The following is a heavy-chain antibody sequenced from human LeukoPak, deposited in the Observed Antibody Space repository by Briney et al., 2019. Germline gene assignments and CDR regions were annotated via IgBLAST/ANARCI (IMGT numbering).Heavy chain of an antibody. V-gene: IGHV3-23*01. CDR3: AKFGRITIFGVVDY. CDR2: ISGSGGST. D-gene: IGHD3-3*01. CDR1: GFTFSSYA. J-gene: IGHJ4*02. Sequence: GGSLRLSCAASGFTFSSYAMSWVRRAPGKGLEWVSAISGSGGSTYYADSVKGRFTISRDNSKNTLYLQMNSLRAEDTAVYYCAKFGRITIFGVVDYWGQGTLVTVSS.